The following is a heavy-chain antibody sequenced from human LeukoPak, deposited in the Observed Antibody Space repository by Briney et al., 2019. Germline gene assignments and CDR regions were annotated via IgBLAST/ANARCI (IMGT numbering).Heavy chain of an antibody. CDR3: ARFDGSGSYYGY. Sequence: PGGSLRLSCAASGFTFSSYWMSWVRQAPGKGLEWVSSISSSSSSYIYYADSVKGRFTISRDNAKNSLYLQMNSLRAEDTAVYYCARFDGSGSYYGYWGQGTLVTVSS. D-gene: IGHD3-10*01. V-gene: IGHV3-21*01. CDR2: ISSSSSSYI. J-gene: IGHJ4*02. CDR1: GFTFSSYW.